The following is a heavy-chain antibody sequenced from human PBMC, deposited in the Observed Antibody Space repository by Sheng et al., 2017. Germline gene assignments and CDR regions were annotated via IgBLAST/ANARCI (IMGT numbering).Heavy chain of an antibody. D-gene: IGHD3-10*01. Sequence: QEQLVQSGAEVKKPGASVKVSCRASGYAFTGYYMHWVRQAPGQGLEWMGWVNPNSDGTNYAQKFQGRITMTRDTSIATAYMDLSGLTSADTAIYYCARVRRTSGFQKWNFDLWGPGTLVIVSS. CDR2: VNPNSDGT. V-gene: IGHV1-2*02. J-gene: IGHJ2*01. CDR3: ARVRRTSGFQKWNFDL. CDR1: GYAFTGYY.